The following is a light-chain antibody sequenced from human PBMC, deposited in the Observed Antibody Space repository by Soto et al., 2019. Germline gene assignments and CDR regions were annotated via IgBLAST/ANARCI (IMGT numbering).Light chain of an antibody. Sequence: VLTQSPGTLSLSPGERATLSCRASRTINIYYLAWYQQKPGQAPRLLIYGTSSRATGIPDRFSGSGSGIDFTLTISRLEPEDFAVYYCQQYGTSPPFTFGQGTRLEMK. CDR1: RTINIYY. V-gene: IGKV3-20*01. J-gene: IGKJ5*01. CDR2: GTS. CDR3: QQYGTSPPFT.